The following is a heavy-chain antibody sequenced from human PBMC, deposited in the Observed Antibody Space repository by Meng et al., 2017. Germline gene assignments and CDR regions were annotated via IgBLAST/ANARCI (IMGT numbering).Heavy chain of an antibody. CDR1: GGSISSGGYY. CDR2: IYYSGST. CDR3: ARDQGGSGSFGFAFDI. J-gene: IGHJ3*02. V-gene: IGHV4-31*03. Sequence: RLLTSGPGLVKPSQTLSLTCTVPGGSISSGGYYWSWIRQHPGKGLEWIGYIYYSGSTYYNPSLKSRVTISVDTSKNQFSLKLSSVTAADTAVYYCARDQGGSGSFGFAFDIWGQGTMVTVSS. D-gene: IGHD6-19*01.